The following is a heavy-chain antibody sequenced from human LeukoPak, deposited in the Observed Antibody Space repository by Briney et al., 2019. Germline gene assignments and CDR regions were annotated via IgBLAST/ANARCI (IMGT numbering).Heavy chain of an antibody. D-gene: IGHD6-6*01. V-gene: IGHV1-46*01. Sequence: ASVKVSCKASGYTFTSYYMHWVRQAPGQGLEWMGIINPSGGSTSYAQKFQGRVTMTRDTSTSTVYMELSSLRSEDTAVYCCASRAAARYHFDYWGQGTLVTVSS. CDR1: GYTFTSYY. CDR3: ASRAAARYHFDY. CDR2: INPSGGST. J-gene: IGHJ4*02.